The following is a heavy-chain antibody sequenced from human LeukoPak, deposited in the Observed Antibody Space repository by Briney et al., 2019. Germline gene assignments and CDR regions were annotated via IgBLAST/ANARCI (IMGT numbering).Heavy chain of an antibody. J-gene: IGHJ4*02. CDR1: GGSFSGYY. V-gene: IGHV4-34*01. CDR2: INHSGST. CDR3: ARLTKNDSGSFRFGKKKRGYMDV. D-gene: IGHD3-10*01. Sequence: PSETLSLTCAVYGGSFSGYYWSWIRQPPGKGLEWIGEINHSGSTNYNPSLKSRVTISVDTSKNQFSLKLSSVTAADTAVYYCARLTKNDSGSFRFGKKKRGYMDVWGQGTLVTVSS.